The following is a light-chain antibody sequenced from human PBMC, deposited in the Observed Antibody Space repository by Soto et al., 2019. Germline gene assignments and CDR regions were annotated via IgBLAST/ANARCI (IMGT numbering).Light chain of an antibody. J-gene: IGKJ5*01. V-gene: IGKV3-20*01. Sequence: IVLTQSPGTLSLSPGEGATLSCRASQSLSSNYLAWYQQKPGQAPRLLIYGASGRAAGIPDRFIGSGSGTDFTLTITRLEPEDSAVYFCQQYTGPPTTFGQGTRLEIK. CDR1: QSLSSNY. CDR3: QQYTGPPTT. CDR2: GAS.